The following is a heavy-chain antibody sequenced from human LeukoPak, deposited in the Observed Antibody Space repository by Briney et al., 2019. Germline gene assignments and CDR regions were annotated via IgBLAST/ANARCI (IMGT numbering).Heavy chain of an antibody. D-gene: IGHD1-26*01. J-gene: IGHJ3*02. CDR1: GYTRTELS. CDR3: ARVKMWSGSYYGADDAFDI. V-gene: IGHV1-24*01. Sequence: GASVKVSCKVSGYTRTELSMHWVRQTPGKGLEWMGGFDPEDGETIYAQKFQGRVNMTEDTSTDTAYMELSSLRSEDTAVYYCARVKMWSGSYYGADDAFDIWGQGTMVTVSS. CDR2: FDPEDGET.